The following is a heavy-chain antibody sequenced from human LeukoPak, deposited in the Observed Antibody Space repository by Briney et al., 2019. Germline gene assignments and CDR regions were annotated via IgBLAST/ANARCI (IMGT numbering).Heavy chain of an antibody. J-gene: IGHJ6*03. Sequence: ASVKVSCKASGYTFTSYGISWVRQAPAQGLEWMGWISAYNGNTNYAQKLQGRVTMTTDTSTSTAYMELRRLRTDETAVYYCAREHFSGGSCYSTYYYMDVWGKGTTVTVSS. CDR3: AREHFSGGSCYSTYYYMDV. CDR2: ISAYNGNT. D-gene: IGHD2-15*01. CDR1: GYTFTSYG. V-gene: IGHV1-18*01.